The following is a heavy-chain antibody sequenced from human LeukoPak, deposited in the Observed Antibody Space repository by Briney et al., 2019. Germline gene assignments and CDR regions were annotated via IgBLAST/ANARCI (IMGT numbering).Heavy chain of an antibody. Sequence: GRSLRLPCAASGFTFSSYGMHWVRQAPGKGLEWVAVISYDGSNKYYADSVKGRFTISRDNSKNTLYLQMNSLRAEDTAVYYCAKDHIVVVVAATPDYWGQGTLVTVSS. D-gene: IGHD2-15*01. V-gene: IGHV3-30*18. J-gene: IGHJ4*02. CDR2: ISYDGSNK. CDR1: GFTFSSYG. CDR3: AKDHIVVVVAATPDY.